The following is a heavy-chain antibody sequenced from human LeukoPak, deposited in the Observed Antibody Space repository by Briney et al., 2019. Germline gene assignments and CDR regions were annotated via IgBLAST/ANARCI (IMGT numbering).Heavy chain of an antibody. CDR1: GFTFSSFT. Sequence: PGGSLRLSCAASGFTFSSFTMNWVRQAPGKGLEWASSISPSGGSTWHADSVKGRFTISRDNAKNSVHLQMNSLRAEDTAIYYCAKGGGADFDCWGQGTLVTVSS. D-gene: IGHD3-16*01. J-gene: IGHJ4*02. CDR2: ISPSGGST. CDR3: AKGGGADFDC. V-gene: IGHV3-21*04.